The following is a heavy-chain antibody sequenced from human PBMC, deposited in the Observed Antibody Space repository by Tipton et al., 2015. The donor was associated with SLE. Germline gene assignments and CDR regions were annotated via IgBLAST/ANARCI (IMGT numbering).Heavy chain of an antibody. J-gene: IGHJ1*01. V-gene: IGHV3-9*01. D-gene: IGHD2-21*01. CDR3: AKDGGGNDQFLR. CDR2: ISFGGTNT. CDR1: GFTFDDYT. Sequence: SLRLSCAASGFTFDDYTMHWVRQRPGKGLEWVSAISFGGTNTDYADSVRGRFTISRDNAKNSLYLQMNSLRVEDTAFYYCAKDGGGNDQFLRWGRGTLVTVPS.